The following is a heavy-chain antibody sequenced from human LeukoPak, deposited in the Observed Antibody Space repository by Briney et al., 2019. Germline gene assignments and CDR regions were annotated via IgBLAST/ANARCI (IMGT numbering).Heavy chain of an antibody. V-gene: IGHV3-30*18. CDR1: GFPFKSYG. Sequence: PGRSLRLSFAASGFPFKSYGMHWVRQAPGKGLEWVAVISYDGSNNYYSDSVKGRFTISRDDSENTLYLQMNSLRAEDSAVYYCAKSYSVTESGEFDYWGQGTLVTVSS. CDR2: ISYDGSNN. D-gene: IGHD2-21*02. CDR3: AKSYSVTESGEFDY. J-gene: IGHJ4*02.